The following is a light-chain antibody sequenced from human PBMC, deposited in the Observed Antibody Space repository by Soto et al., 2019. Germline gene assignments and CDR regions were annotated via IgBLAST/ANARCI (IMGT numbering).Light chain of an antibody. CDR1: SSDVGAYSY. V-gene: IGLV2-14*01. J-gene: IGLJ1*01. CDR2: DVS. CDR3: SSYRSSSTLYV. Sequence: LTQPASVSGSPGQSITISCTGTSSDVGAYSYVSWYQQHPGKAPKLMIYDVSNRPSGVSNRFSGSKSGNTASLTISGLQAEDEADYYCSSYRSSSTLYVFGTGTKVTVL.